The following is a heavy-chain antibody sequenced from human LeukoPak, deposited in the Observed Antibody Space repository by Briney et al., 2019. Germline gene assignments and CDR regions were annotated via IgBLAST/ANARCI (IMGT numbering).Heavy chain of an antibody. Sequence: PSETLSLTCTVSGGSIGSTSYYWAWIRQPPGKGLEWIGSIYYSGSTYYNPSLKSRVTISVDTSKNQFSLKLSSVTAADTAVYYCARDTAMVSGFDPWGQGTLVTVSS. CDR3: ARDTAMVSGFDP. V-gene: IGHV4-39*07. J-gene: IGHJ5*02. CDR2: IYYSGST. CDR1: GGSIGSTSYY. D-gene: IGHD5-18*01.